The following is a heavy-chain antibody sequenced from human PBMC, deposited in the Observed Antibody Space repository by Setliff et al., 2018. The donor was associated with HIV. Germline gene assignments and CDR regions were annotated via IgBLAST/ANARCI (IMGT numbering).Heavy chain of an antibody. Sequence: GVSLTISCKGSGYSFTNNWIGWVRQMPGKGLEWMGITHPEDSDTRYNPSFQGQVTMSTNKSISTAYLQWNSLKASDTAIYYCARHVGDTFGIWGQGTMVTVSS. D-gene: IGHD3-16*01. CDR1: GYSFTNNW. J-gene: IGHJ3*02. CDR3: ARHVGDTFGI. CDR2: THPEDSDT. V-gene: IGHV5-51*01.